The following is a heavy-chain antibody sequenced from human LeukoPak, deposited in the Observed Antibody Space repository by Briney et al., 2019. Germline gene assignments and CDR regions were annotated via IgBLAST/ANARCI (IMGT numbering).Heavy chain of an antibody. Sequence: GGSLRLSCAASGFTFSSYGMHWVRQAPGKGLEWVAVISYDGSNKYNADSVKGRFTISRDNTKNTLYLQMNSLRAEDTAVYYCAKDPYYYDSSGYSDYWGQGPLVTVS. V-gene: IGHV3-30*18. CDR2: ISYDGSNK. J-gene: IGHJ4*02. CDR1: GFTFSSYG. D-gene: IGHD3-22*01. CDR3: AKDPYYYDSSGYSDY.